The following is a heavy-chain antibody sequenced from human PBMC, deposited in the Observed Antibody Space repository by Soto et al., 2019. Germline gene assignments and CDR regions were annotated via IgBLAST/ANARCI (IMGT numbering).Heavy chain of an antibody. CDR1: GYPFTSYG. CDR2: INPGNGNT. V-gene: IGHV1-3*01. CDR3: ARGGYFDSSNYLAY. Sequence: XSVKGSCKASGYPFTSYGINWVRRAPGRGLEWMGWINPGNGNTKYSQQFQGRVIIDRDTSASTAYMELSSLRSEDTAVYYCARGGYFDSSNYLAYWGLGTLVTVSS. D-gene: IGHD3-22*01. J-gene: IGHJ4*02.